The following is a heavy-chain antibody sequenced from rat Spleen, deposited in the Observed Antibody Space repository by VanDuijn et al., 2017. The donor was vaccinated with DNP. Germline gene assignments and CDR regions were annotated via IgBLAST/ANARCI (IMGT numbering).Heavy chain of an antibody. J-gene: IGHJ1*01. D-gene: IGHD1-2*01. CDR3: VRAAMSLYWYFDF. Sequence: EVQLQESGPGLVKPSQSLSLTCSVTGYSITRSYRWNWIRKFPGNKMDWMGYISYSGSTGYNPSLKSRISITRDTSRNQFFLQLNSVASEDTATYYCVRAAMSLYWYFDFWGPGTMVTVSS. V-gene: IGHV3-1*01. CDR1: GYSITRSY. CDR2: ISYSGST.